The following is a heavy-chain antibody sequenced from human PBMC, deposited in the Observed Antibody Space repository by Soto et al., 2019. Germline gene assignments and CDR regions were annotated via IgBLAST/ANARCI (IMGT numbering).Heavy chain of an antibody. J-gene: IGHJ4*02. V-gene: IGHV3-15*01. CDR3: TTDPIQTFDY. D-gene: IGHD2-2*02. CDR1: GFTFSNAW. Sequence: EVQLVESGGGLVKPGGSLRLSCAASGFTFSNAWMSWVRQAPGKGLEWVGRIKSKTDGGTTDYAAPVNGRFNISRDDSKDPLYLQMTSLKTEDTALYYCTTDPIQTFDYWGQGTLVTVSS. CDR2: IKSKTDGGTT.